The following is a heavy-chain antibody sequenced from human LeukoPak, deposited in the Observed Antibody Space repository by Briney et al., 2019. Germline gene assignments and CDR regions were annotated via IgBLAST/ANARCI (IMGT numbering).Heavy chain of an antibody. J-gene: IGHJ6*02. D-gene: IGHD6-19*01. Sequence: GGSLRLSCAASGFTFSSYGMHWVRQAPGKGLEWVAVISYDGSNKYYADSVKGRFTISRDNSKNTLYLQMNSLRAEDTAVYYCAKDTSGGPLYYGMDVWGQGTTVTVSS. CDR1: GFTFSSYG. CDR3: AKDTSGGPLYYGMDV. V-gene: IGHV3-30*18. CDR2: ISYDGSNK.